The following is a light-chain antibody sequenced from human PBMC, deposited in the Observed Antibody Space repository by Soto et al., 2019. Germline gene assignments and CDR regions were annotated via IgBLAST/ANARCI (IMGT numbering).Light chain of an antibody. CDR1: QSISSW. J-gene: IGKJ2*01. CDR2: KAS. Sequence: DIQMTQSPSTLSASLGDRVTITCRASQSISSWLAWYQQKPGKAPKLLIYKASSLESGVPSRFSGSGSGTEFTLTISSLQPDDFATYYCQQYNSYSMYTFGQGTKVDI. V-gene: IGKV1-5*03. CDR3: QQYNSYSMYT.